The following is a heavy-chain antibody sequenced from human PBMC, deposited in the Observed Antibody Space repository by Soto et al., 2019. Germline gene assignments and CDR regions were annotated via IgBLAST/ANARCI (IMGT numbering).Heavy chain of an antibody. Sequence: SETLSLTCTVSGGSINSGGYSWIWIRQPPGKGLEWIGYIYHTGNTFYNPSLQSRVTISVDTSKNQFSLKLSSVTAADTAVYYCARAPLNWGQGTLVTVSS. V-gene: IGHV4-30-2*01. CDR1: GGSINSGGYS. CDR3: ARAPLN. CDR2: IYHTGNT. J-gene: IGHJ4*02.